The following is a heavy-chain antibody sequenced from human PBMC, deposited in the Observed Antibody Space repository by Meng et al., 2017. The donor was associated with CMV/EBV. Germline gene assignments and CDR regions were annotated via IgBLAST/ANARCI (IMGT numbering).Heavy chain of an antibody. J-gene: IGHJ4*02. CDR3: ARDNRRGGVDY. CDR2: IYYSGST. V-gene: IGHV4-30-4*08. D-gene: IGHD3-3*01. CDR1: GGSISSGDYC. Sequence: VHLHESGPGLVKPSQSLSLNCTVSGGSISSGDYCWSWIRQPPGKGLEWIGYIYYSGSTYYNPSLKSRVTISVDTSKNQFSLKLSSVTAADTAVYYCARDNRRGGVDYWGQGTLVTVSS.